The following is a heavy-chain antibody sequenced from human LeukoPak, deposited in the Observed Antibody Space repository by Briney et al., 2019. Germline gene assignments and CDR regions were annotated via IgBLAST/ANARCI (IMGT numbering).Heavy chain of an antibody. CDR3: ARAARDGYILHYYYYGMDV. Sequence: ASVKVSCKASGYTFTSSDINWVRQATGQGLEWMGWMNPNSGNTGYAQKFQGRVTMTRNTSISTAYMELSSLRSEDTAVYYCARAARDGYILHYYYYGMDVWGQGTTVTVSS. V-gene: IGHV1-8*01. J-gene: IGHJ6*02. CDR2: MNPNSGNT. CDR1: GYTFTSSD. D-gene: IGHD5-24*01.